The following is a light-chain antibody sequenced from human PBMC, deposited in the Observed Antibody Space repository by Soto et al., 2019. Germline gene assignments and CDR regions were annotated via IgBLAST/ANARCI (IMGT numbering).Light chain of an antibody. Sequence: EIVLTQSPATLSLSPGERATLSCRASQSVGSYLAWYQQKPGQAPRLLIYDASHRATGIPARVSGSGSGTDCTLTISSLEPEDFAVYYCQQRYNWPRITFGQGTRLEIK. CDR2: DAS. CDR3: QQRYNWPRIT. CDR1: QSVGSY. V-gene: IGKV3-11*01. J-gene: IGKJ5*01.